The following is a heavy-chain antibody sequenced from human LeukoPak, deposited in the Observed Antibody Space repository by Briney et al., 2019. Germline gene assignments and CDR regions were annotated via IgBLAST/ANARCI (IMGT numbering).Heavy chain of an antibody. Sequence: SETLSLTCAVYVGSFSGCYWSWIRQPPGKGLEWIGEINHSGSTNYNPSLKSRVTISVDTSKNQFSLKLTSVTAADTAVYYCARVHYHYDSSGPEWWFDPWGQGTLVTVSS. CDR1: VGSFSGCY. J-gene: IGHJ5*02. V-gene: IGHV4-34*01. CDR2: INHSGST. D-gene: IGHD3-22*01. CDR3: ARVHYHYDSSGPEWWFDP.